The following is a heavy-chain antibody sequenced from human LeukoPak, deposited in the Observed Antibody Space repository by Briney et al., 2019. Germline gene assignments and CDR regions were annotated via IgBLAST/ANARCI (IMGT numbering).Heavy chain of an antibody. Sequence: ASVKVSCKASGYTFTSYGISWVRQAPGQGLEWMGWISAYNGNTNYAQKLQGRVTMTTDTSTSTAYMELRSLRSDDTAVYYCARGAIERWLVPSAENWFDPWGQGTLVTVSS. V-gene: IGHV1-18*01. CDR1: GYTFTSYG. D-gene: IGHD6-19*01. J-gene: IGHJ5*02. CDR2: ISAYNGNT. CDR3: ARGAIERWLVPSAENWFDP.